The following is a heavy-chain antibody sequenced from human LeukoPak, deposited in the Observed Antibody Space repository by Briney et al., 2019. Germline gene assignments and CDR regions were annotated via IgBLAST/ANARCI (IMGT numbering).Heavy chain of an antibody. CDR2: IEQDGSEK. CDR1: GFIFSNHW. Sequence: GGSLRLSCAASGFIFSNHWMTWVRQAPGKGLEWVANIEQDGSEKNYVDSVKGRFTISRDNAKNSLYLQMDSLRAEDTATYCCVTGRGAIDYWGQGTLVTVSS. J-gene: IGHJ4*02. V-gene: IGHV3-7*01. CDR3: VTGRGAIDY.